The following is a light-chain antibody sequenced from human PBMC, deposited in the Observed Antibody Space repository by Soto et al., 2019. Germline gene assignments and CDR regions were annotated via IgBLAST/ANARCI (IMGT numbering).Light chain of an antibody. Sequence: EIVLTQSPAILSLAPGERATLSCRASQSIGNYLAWYQHKPGQPPRPLIYDASDRATGVPARFSGSGSGTDFTLTISSLESEDFAVYYCQQYDNRSPLTFGGGTKVDIK. J-gene: IGKJ4*01. CDR1: QSIGNY. V-gene: IGKV3-11*01. CDR2: DAS. CDR3: QQYDNRSPLT.